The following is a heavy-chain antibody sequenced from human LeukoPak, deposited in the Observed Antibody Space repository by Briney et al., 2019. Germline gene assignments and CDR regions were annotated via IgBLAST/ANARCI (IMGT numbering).Heavy chain of an antibody. CDR3: TIRTVRGVQYGMEV. CDR1: GFTFGDYA. V-gene: IGHV3-49*04. Sequence: PGGALGISSTAHGFTFGDYAISWVPKAPGRVLEWARFIRRKAYGRTKEYGASVKGRFTISRDDSKSTAYHQMNNLKPEDTVVYYWTIRTVRGVQYGMEVWGQGTTVTVSS. D-gene: IGHD3-10*01. J-gene: IGHJ6*02. CDR2: IRRKAYGRTK.